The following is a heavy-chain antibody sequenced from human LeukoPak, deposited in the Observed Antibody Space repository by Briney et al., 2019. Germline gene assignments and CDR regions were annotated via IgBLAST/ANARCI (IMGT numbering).Heavy chain of an antibody. Sequence: QTLSLTRAISVDSVSRNSATCNWIRQRASRGLEWLGRAYYVSKWPNDSAVSVHSRITIDPDPSKNPFSLQLHSLPPEHTAVYYCARSHWNYDNWFDLGGEGPLVTVS. D-gene: IGHD1-7*01. V-gene: IGHV6-1*01. CDR2: AYYVSKWPN. CDR3: ARSHWNYDNWFDL. J-gene: IGHJ5*01. CDR1: VDSVSRNSAT.